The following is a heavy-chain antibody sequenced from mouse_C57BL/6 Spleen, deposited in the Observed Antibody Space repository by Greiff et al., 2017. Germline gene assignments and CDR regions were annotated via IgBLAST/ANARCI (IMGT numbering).Heavy chain of an antibody. CDR2: IYPGSGNT. V-gene: IGHV1-76*01. Sequence: QVQLQQSGAELVRPGASVKLSCKASGYTFTDYYINWVKQRPGQGLEWIARIYPGSGNTYYNEKFKGKATLTAEKSSSTAYMQLSSLTSEDSAVYFCARDEDWYFDVWGTGTTVTVSS. CDR1: GYTFTDYY. CDR3: ARDEDWYFDV. J-gene: IGHJ1*03.